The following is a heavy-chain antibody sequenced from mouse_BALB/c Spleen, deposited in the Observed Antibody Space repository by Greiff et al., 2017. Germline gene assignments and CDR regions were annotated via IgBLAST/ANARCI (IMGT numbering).Heavy chain of an antibody. CDR2: IWSGGST. CDR1: GFSLTSYG. V-gene: IGHV2-2*02. J-gene: IGHJ4*01. CDR3: ARWRIEVRRCYAMGY. Sequence: VMLVESGPGLVQPSQSLSITCTVSGFSLTSYGVHWVRQSPGNGLEWLGVIWSGGSTDYNAAFISRLSISKDNSKSQVFFKMNSLQANDTAIYYCARWRIEVRRCYAMGYWGQGTSVTVSS. D-gene: IGHD2-14*01.